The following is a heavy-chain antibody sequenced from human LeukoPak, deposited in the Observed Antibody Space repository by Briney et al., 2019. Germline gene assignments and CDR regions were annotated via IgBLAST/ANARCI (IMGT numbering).Heavy chain of an antibody. CDR2: IYHSGST. D-gene: IGHD3-22*01. CDR1: GYSISSGYY. Sequence: SETLSLTCTVSGYSISSGYYWGWIRQPPGKGLEWIGSIYHSGSTYYNPSLKSRVTISVDTSKNQFSLKLSSVTAADTAVYYCARTKDDSSGYYPGWGQGTLVTVSS. J-gene: IGHJ4*02. CDR3: ARTKDDSSGYYPG. V-gene: IGHV4-38-2*02.